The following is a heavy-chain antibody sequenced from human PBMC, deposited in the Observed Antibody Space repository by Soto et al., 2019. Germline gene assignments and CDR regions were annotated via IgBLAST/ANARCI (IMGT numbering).Heavy chain of an antibody. CDR1: GYTFTSYG. J-gene: IGHJ5*02. V-gene: IGHV1-18*01. CDR2: ISAYNGNT. CDR3: ARSPYYYGSGTPYNWFDP. Sequence: ASVKVSCKASGYTFTSYGISWVRQAPGQGLEWMGWISAYNGNTNYAQKLQGRVTMTTDTSTSTAYMELRSLSSDDTAVYYCARSPYYYGSGTPYNWFDPWGQGTLVTVSS. D-gene: IGHD3-10*01.